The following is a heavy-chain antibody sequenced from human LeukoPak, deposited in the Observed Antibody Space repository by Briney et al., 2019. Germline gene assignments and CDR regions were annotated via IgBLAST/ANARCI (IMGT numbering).Heavy chain of an antibody. CDR1: GFTFSSYA. D-gene: IGHD2-2*01. CDR3: ARYQGGRIGGYYFDY. CDR2: ISYDGSNK. J-gene: IGHJ4*02. Sequence: PGGSLRLSCAASGFTFSSYAMHWVRQAPGKGLEWVAVISYDGSNKYYADSVKGRFTISRDNSKNTLYLQMNSLRAEDTAVYYCARYQGGRIGGYYFDYWGQGTLVTVSS. V-gene: IGHV3-30*04.